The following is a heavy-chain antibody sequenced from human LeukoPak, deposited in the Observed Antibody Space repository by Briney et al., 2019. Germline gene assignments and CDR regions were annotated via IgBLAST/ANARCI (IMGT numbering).Heavy chain of an antibody. CDR2: IYYSGST. CDR3: ARHPTNCGDDCYSSYYYYGMDV. D-gene: IGHD2-21*02. J-gene: IGHJ6*02. Sequence: SETLSLTCTVSGGSMSSYYWSWIRQPPGKGLEWLGYIYYSGSTNYNPSLKSRVTISVDTSKKQFSLKLSSVTAADTAVYYCARHPTNCGDDCYSSYYYYGMDVWGQGTTVTVSS. V-gene: IGHV4-59*08. CDR1: GGSMSSYY.